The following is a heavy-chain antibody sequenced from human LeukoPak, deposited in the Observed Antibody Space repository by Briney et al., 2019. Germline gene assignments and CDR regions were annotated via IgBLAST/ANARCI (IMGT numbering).Heavy chain of an antibody. Sequence: GGSLRLSCAASGFTFSSYGMHWVRQAPGKGLEWVAVISYDGSNKYYADSVKGRFTISRDNSKNTLYLQMNSLRGEDSAIYYCAKSDGHGTGYGFHIWGQGTMVTVSS. CDR3: AKSDGHGTGYGFHI. D-gene: IGHD6-19*01. J-gene: IGHJ3*02. V-gene: IGHV3-30*18. CDR1: GFTFSSYG. CDR2: ISYDGSNK.